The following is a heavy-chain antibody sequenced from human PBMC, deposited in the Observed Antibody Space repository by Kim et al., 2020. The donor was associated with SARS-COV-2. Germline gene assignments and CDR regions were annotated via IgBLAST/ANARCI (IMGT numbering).Heavy chain of an antibody. CDR2: IKRKDDGATT. Sequence: GGSLRLSCAGTGFTFSNAYISWVRQAPGKGLEWVGRIKRKDDGATTDYAAPVKGRFTISRDDGDNMAYLHMTSLKIEDTAMYYCTIESLRYFDYLYLQFYTDYGGKGARLTVSS. CDR1: GFTFSNAY. J-gene: IGHJ4*02. D-gene: IGHD3-9*01. CDR3: TIESLRYFDYLYLQFYTDY. V-gene: IGHV3-15*01.